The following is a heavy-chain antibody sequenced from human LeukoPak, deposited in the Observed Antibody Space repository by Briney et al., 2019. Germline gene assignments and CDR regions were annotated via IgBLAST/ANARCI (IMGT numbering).Heavy chain of an antibody. Sequence: ASVKDSCKASGYTFTGYYMHWVRQAPGQGLEWMGRIISMLGIIKYAQKFQGRVTITANKSTSTAYMELSSLRSEDKAVYYCARAKPDRDGYNPNDAFDIWGQATMVTVSS. CDR1: GYTFTGYY. D-gene: IGHD5-24*01. CDR2: IISMLGII. J-gene: IGHJ3*02. V-gene: IGHV1-69*02. CDR3: ARAKPDRDGYNPNDAFDI.